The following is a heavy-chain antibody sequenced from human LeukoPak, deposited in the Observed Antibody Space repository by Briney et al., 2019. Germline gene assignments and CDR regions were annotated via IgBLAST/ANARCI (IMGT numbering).Heavy chain of an antibody. CDR3: ASPPVPEWIYGSGSYSFDY. D-gene: IGHD3-10*01. V-gene: IGHV3-30-3*01. CDR1: GFTFSSYA. J-gene: IGHJ4*02. CDR2: ISYDGSNK. Sequence: GGSLRLSCAASGFTFSSYAMHWVRQAPGKGLEWVAVISYDGSNKYYADSVKGRFTISRDNSKNTLYLQMNSLRAEDTAVYYCASPPVPEWIYGSGSYSFDYWGQGTLVTVSS.